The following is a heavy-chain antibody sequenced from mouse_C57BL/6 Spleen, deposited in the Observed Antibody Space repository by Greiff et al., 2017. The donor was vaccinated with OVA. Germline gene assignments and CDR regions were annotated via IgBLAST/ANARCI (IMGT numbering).Heavy chain of an antibody. CDR3: TGGYYVLNAMDY. CDR2: IRLKSDNSAT. Sequence: EVMLVESGGGLVQPGGSMKLSCVASGFTFSNYWMNWVRQSPEKGLEWVAQIRLKSDNSATHYAESVKGRFTISRDDSKSSVYLQMKNLSAEDTGIYYCTGGYYVLNAMDYWGQGTSVTVSS. J-gene: IGHJ4*01. D-gene: IGHD2-3*01. V-gene: IGHV6-3*01. CDR1: GFTFSNYW.